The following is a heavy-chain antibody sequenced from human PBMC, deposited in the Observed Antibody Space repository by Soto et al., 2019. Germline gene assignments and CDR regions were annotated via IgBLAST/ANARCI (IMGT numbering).Heavy chain of an antibody. CDR2: ISGSGGST. Sequence: GGSLRLSCAASGFTFSSYAMSWVRQAPGKGLEWVSAISGSGGSTYYTDSVKGRFTISRDNSKNTLYLQMNSLRAEDTAVYYCAKDVVYYGDYFDAFDIWGQGTMVTVSS. J-gene: IGHJ3*02. CDR1: GFTFSSYA. V-gene: IGHV3-23*01. D-gene: IGHD4-17*01. CDR3: AKDVVYYGDYFDAFDI.